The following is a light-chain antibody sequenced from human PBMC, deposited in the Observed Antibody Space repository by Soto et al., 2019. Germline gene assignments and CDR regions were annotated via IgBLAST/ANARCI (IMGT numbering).Light chain of an antibody. V-gene: IGLV2-14*01. CDR3: SSSRSSSTV. CDR2: EVS. J-gene: IGLJ1*01. CDR1: SSDVGGYNY. Sequence: QSALTQPASVSGSPGQSITISCTGTSSDVGGYNYVSWYQQHPGKAPKLMIYEVSNRPSGVSNRFSGSKSDNTASLTISGLQAEDEADYYCSSSRSSSTVFGTGTKLTVL.